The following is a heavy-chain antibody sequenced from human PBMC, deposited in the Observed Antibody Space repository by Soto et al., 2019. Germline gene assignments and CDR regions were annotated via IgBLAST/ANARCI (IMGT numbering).Heavy chain of an antibody. J-gene: IGHJ6*03. CDR3: ARVRMEGGYYYMDV. D-gene: IGHD1-1*01. Sequence: QVQLVQSGAEVKKPGASVKVSCKASGYTFTGYYMHWVRQAPGQGLEWMGWVNPNSGGTNYAQKFQGWVTMTRDTSISTAYMELSRLRSDDTAVYYCARVRMEGGYYYMDVWGKGTTVTVSS. CDR1: GYTFTGYY. V-gene: IGHV1-2*04. CDR2: VNPNSGGT.